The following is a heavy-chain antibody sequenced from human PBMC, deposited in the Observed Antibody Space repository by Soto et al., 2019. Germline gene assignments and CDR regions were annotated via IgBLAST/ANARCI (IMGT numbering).Heavy chain of an antibody. CDR1: GYTFTSYG. CDR2: ISAYNGNT. Sequence: GYTFTSYGISWVRQAPGQGLEWMGWISAYNGNTNYAQKLQGRVTMTTDTSTSTAYMELRSLRSDDTAVYYCARDHDYVWGSYRYYYYYYGMDVWGQGTTVTVSS. V-gene: IGHV1-18*01. D-gene: IGHD3-16*02. J-gene: IGHJ6*02. CDR3: ARDHDYVWGSYRYYYYYYGMDV.